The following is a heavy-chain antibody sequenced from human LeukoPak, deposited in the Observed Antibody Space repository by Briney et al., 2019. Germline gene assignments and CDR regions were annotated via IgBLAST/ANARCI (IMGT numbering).Heavy chain of an antibody. D-gene: IGHD4-17*01. V-gene: IGHV1-18*04. CDR2: IIPILGIA. CDR3: AREGATVFNY. CDR1: GYTFTGYY. Sequence: ASVKVSCKASGYTFTGYYMHWVRQAPGQGLEWMGRIIPILGIANYAQKLQGRVTMTTDTSTSTAYMELRSLRSDDTAVYYCAREGATVFNYWGQGTLVTVSS. J-gene: IGHJ4*02.